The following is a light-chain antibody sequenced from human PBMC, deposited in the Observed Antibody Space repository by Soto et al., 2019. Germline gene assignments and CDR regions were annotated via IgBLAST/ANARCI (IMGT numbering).Light chain of an antibody. CDR1: QSVSSY. CDR3: QQRSNWLSIT. Sequence: EIVLTQSPATLSLSPVEIATLSFMASQSVSSYLAWYQQKPGQAPRLLIYDASNRATGIPARFSGSGSGTDFTLTISSLEPEDFAVYYCQQRSNWLSITFGQGTRLEIK. V-gene: IGKV3-11*01. CDR2: DAS. J-gene: IGKJ5*01.